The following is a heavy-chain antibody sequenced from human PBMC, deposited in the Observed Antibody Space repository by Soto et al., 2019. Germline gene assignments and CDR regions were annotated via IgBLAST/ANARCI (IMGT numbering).Heavy chain of an antibody. CDR2: INPNSGGT. Sequence: GASVKVSCKASGYTFTGYYMHWVRQAPGQGLEWMGWINPNSGGTNYAQKFQGRVTMTRDTSISTAYMELSRLRSDDTAVYYCARGGPYYDFWSGYLNYSYYYGMDVWAQGTTVTVSS. CDR3: ARGGPYYDFWSGYLNYSYYYGMDV. V-gene: IGHV1-2*02. CDR1: GYTFTGYY. D-gene: IGHD3-3*01. J-gene: IGHJ6*02.